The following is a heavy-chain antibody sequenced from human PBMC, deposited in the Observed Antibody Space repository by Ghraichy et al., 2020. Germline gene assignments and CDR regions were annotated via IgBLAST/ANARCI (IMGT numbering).Heavy chain of an antibody. CDR3: ARENSYYDFLTGSPYYYYYYMDI. CDR2: ISTSGST. D-gene: IGHD3-9*01. Sequence: SETLSLTCSVSGRSMSGGRYYWSWIRQAAGKGLEWLGRISTSGSTFFNPSLKSRLTMSGDTTKNQFSVRLTSVTAADTAMYFCARENSYYDFLTGSPYYYYYYMDIWGKGTSVTVSS. CDR1: GRSMSGGRYY. V-gene: IGHV4-61*02. J-gene: IGHJ6*03.